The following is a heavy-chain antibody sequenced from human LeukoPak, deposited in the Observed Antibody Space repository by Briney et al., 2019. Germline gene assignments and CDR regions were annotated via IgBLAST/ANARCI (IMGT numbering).Heavy chain of an antibody. D-gene: IGHD1-26*01. CDR2: IRYDGSNK. Sequence: SGGSLRLSCAASGFTFSSYGMHWVRQAPGKGLEWVAFIRYDGSNKYYADSVKGRFTISADKSISTAYLQWSSLKASDTAMYYCARSGGAFSIDYWGQGTLVTVSS. J-gene: IGHJ4*02. CDR3: ARSGGAFSIDY. CDR1: GFTFSSYG. V-gene: IGHV3-30*02.